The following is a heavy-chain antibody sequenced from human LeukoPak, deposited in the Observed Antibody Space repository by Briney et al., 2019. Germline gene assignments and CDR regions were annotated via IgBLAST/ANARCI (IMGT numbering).Heavy chain of an antibody. V-gene: IGHV1-18*01. CDR1: GYTFTSYG. CDR3: ARRPPHCSRLYSWFDY. D-gene: IGHD2-8*02. J-gene: IGHJ4*02. Sequence: GASVKDSCKASGYTFTSYGISWVRQARGQGLEWMGWISAYNGNTNYAQKLQGRVTMTTDTSPSTAYMELRSLRSDDTAVYYCARRPPHCSRLYSWFDYWGQGTLVTVSS. CDR2: ISAYNGNT.